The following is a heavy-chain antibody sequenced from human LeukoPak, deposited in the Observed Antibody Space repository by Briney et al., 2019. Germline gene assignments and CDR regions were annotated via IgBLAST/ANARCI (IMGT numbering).Heavy chain of an antibody. V-gene: IGHV4-59*08. CDR1: GASISNYY. Sequence: SETLSLTCTVPGASISNYYWSWIRQPPGKGLECIGYVSYSGRTNHNPSLKSRVTISADTSKNQFSLKLTSVTAADTAVYYCAGHERGAENLDYWGQGTLVTVSS. D-gene: IGHD1-1*01. CDR3: AGHERGAENLDY. J-gene: IGHJ4*02. CDR2: VSYSGRT.